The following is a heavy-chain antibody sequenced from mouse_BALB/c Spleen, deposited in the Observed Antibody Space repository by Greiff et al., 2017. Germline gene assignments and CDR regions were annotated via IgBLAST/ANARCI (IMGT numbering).Heavy chain of an antibody. D-gene: IGHD1-1*01. CDR3: AMDYYYGSSHWYFDV. J-gene: IGHJ1*01. Sequence: QVQLKQPGAELVKPGASVKLSCKASGYTFTSYWMHWVKQRPGQGLEWIGEIDPSDSYTNYNQKFKGKATLTVDKSSSTAYMQLSSLTSEDSAVYCCAMDYYYGSSHWYFDVWGAGTTVTVSS. CDR1: GYTFTSYW. V-gene: IGHV1-69*02. CDR2: IDPSDSYT.